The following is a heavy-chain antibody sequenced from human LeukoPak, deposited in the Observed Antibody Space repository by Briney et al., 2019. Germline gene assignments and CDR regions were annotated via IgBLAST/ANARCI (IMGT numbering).Heavy chain of an antibody. CDR3: ARCPSSGSYLIYYMDV. CDR1: GYTFTGYY. Sequence: ASVKVSCKASGYTFTGYYMHWVRQAPGQGLEWMGWINPNSGGTNYAQKFQGRVTMTRDTSISTAYMELSRLRSDDTAVYYCARCPSSGSYLIYYMDVWGKGTTVTVSS. CDR2: INPNSGGT. D-gene: IGHD3-10*01. V-gene: IGHV1-2*02. J-gene: IGHJ6*03.